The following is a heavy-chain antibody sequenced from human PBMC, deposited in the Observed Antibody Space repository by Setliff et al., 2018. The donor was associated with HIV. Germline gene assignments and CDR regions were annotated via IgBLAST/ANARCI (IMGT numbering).Heavy chain of an antibody. CDR2: IRTKGYGGTT. J-gene: IGHJ5*02. V-gene: IGHV3-49*03. D-gene: IGHD4-17*01. Sequence: GESLKISCATSGFTFDDYPMSWFRQAPGKGLEWVSFIRTKGYGGTTEYAASVEGRFTISRDDSKGIAYLQMNSLKTEDTAVYYCSRGGRPTDEYVWFDPWGQGTLVTVSS. CDR1: GFTFDDYP. CDR3: SRGGRPTDEYVWFDP.